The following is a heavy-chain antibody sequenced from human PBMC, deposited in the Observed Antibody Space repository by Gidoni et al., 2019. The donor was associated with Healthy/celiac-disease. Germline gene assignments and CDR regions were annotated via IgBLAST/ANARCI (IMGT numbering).Heavy chain of an antibody. V-gene: IGHV4-34*01. CDR2: INHSGST. CDR3: ARLLSGYYYY. J-gene: IGHJ4*02. CDR1: GGSFRGYY. Sequence: QVQLQQWGAGLLKPSETLSLTCAVDGGSFRGYYWGWIRQPPGKGLEWIGEINHSGSTNYNPSLKSRVTISVDTSKNQFSLKLSSVTAADTAVYYCARLLSGYYYYWGQGPLVTVSS. D-gene: IGHD3-3*01.